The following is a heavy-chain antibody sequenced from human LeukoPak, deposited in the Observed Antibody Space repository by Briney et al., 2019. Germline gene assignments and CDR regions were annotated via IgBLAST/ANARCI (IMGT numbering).Heavy chain of an antibody. Sequence: SETLSLTCTVSGGPISNYYWSWIRQPPEKGLEWIGFIHSSGTTSYNPSFKSRVTISVDASNNQFSLKLSSVTAADTAVYYCARDRSAATHWYFDLWGRGTLVTVSS. V-gene: IGHV4-59*01. J-gene: IGHJ2*01. CDR3: ARDRSAATHWYFDL. CDR1: GGPISNYY. CDR2: IHSSGTT. D-gene: IGHD3-3*01.